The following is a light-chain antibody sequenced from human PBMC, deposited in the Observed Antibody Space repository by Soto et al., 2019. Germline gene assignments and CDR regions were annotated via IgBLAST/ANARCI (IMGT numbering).Light chain of an antibody. Sequence: IVLTQSPGTLSLSPGERATLSCRASQSISNYLAWYPHTHGQAPRLLISDASKRASGVPARFSGSGAGTGYKLTNSSLEPEDFGVYYCQQRSQWPPLTFRGGTTGEIK. V-gene: IGKV3-11*01. J-gene: IGKJ4*01. CDR2: DAS. CDR3: QQRSQWPPLT. CDR1: QSISNY.